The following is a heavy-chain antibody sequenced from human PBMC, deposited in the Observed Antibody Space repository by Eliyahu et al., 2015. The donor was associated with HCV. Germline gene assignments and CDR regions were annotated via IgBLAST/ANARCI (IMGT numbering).Heavy chain of an antibody. J-gene: IGHJ4*02. CDR2: IDWDDDK. CDR1: GFSLSTSGMC. D-gene: IGHD3-10*01. CDR3: ARMNEDYYGSGSSMASDY. V-gene: IGHV2-70*15. Sequence: QVTLRESGPALVKPTQTLTLTCTFSGFSLSTSGMCVSWIRQPPGKXLXWLARIDWDDDKYYXTSLKTRLTISKDTSKNQVVLTMTNMDPVDTATYYCARMNEDYYGSGSSMASDYWGQGTLVTVSS.